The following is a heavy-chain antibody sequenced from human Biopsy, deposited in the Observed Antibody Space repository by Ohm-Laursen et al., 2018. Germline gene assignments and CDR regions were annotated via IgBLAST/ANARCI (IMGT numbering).Heavy chain of an antibody. CDR2: VYYTGST. CDR1: GDSISSYY. V-gene: IGHV4-59*01. D-gene: IGHD3-22*01. J-gene: IGHJ2*01. Sequence: TLSLTWTVSGDSISSYYWSWIRQPPGKGLQWIGYVYYTGSTDYNPSLQSRVTISVDTSKNHFSLRLLSVTPADTAIYYCARDRGYYSDRTVPGYFDLWGRGTLVTVSS. CDR3: ARDRGYYSDRTVPGYFDL.